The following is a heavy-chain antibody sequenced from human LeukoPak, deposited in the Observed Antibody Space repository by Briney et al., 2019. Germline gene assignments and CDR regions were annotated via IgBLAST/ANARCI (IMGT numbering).Heavy chain of an antibody. CDR2: ISADGTTT. J-gene: IGHJ4*02. Sequence: PGGSLRLSCAVSGFSISNDWMHWVRRAPGKGLLWVSGISADGTTTNYADSVKGRFTISRDNAKNTLYLQMDSLRADDTAVYYCAGTWSFDYWGQGTLVTVSS. V-gene: IGHV3-74*01. CDR1: GFSISNDW. CDR3: AGTWSFDY. D-gene: IGHD2-15*01.